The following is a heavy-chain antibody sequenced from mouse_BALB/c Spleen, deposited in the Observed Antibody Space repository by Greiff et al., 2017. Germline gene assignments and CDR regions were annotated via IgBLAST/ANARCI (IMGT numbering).Heavy chain of an antibody. J-gene: IGHJ3*01. CDR1: GYTFTSYC. V-gene: IGHV1S81*02. D-gene: IGHD2-10*02. CDR2: INPSNGVT. Sequence: VQLQQSGAELVKPGASVKLSCKASGYTFTSYCMYWVKQRPGQGLEWIGEINPSNGVTNYNEKFKDKATLTVDKSSSTAYMQLSSLTSEDSAVYYCTRGYDCESRCAYWGQGTLVTVSA. CDR3: TRGYDCESRCAY.